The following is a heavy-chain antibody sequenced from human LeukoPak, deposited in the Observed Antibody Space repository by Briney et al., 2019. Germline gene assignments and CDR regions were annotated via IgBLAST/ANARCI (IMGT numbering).Heavy chain of an antibody. J-gene: IGHJ4*02. Sequence: ASVKVSCKAFGYTFTSYDINWVRQATGQGLEWMGWMNPNSGNTGYAQKSQGRVTITRNTSISTAYMELSSLRSEDTAVYYCAYYSSSSEYYFDYWGQGTLVTVSS. CDR2: MNPNSGNT. D-gene: IGHD6-6*01. V-gene: IGHV1-8*03. CDR3: AYYSSSSEYYFDY. CDR1: GYTFTSYD.